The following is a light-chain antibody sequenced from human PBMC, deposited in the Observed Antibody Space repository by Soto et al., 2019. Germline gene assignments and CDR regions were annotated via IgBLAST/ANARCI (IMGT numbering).Light chain of an antibody. V-gene: IGLV1-44*01. CDR3: AAWDDSLNSAV. J-gene: IGLJ7*01. Sequence: QSVLTQPPSASGTPGQRVTISCSGSSSNIETNTVNWYQQLPGTAPKLLIYSNDQRPSGDPDRFSGSKSGTSASLAISGLQSEDEADYYCAAWDDSLNSAVFGGGTQLTVL. CDR2: SND. CDR1: SSNIETNT.